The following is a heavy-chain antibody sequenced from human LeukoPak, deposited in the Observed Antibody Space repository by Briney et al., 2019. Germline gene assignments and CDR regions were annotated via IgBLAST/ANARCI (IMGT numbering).Heavy chain of an antibody. D-gene: IGHD2-21*01. CDR1: GGSINSYY. CDR2: LSPTGSF. CDR3: ARALGDNQAFDI. J-gene: IGHJ3*02. Sequence: ASETLSLTCTVSGGSINSYYWSWIRQPAGKGLEWIGRLSPTGSFTYSPSLKSRVTMSVDTSKNHFSLKLNSVTAADTAVYCCARALGDNQAFDIWGQGTVVTVSS. V-gene: IGHV4-4*07.